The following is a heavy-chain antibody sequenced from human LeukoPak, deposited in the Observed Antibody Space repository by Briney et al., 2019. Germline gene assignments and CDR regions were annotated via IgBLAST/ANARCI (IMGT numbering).Heavy chain of an antibody. CDR1: GFTFSNYA. Sequence: GGSLRLSCGASGFTFSNYAMHWVRQAPGKGLDWVAIIWYDGSNKYYADSVRGRFTISRDQSKNMVFLQMNSLRREDTALYYCAKGGLAAAGIDHWGQGVLVTVSS. V-gene: IGHV3-33*03. J-gene: IGHJ4*02. CDR2: IWYDGSNK. CDR3: AKGGLAAAGIDH. D-gene: IGHD6-13*01.